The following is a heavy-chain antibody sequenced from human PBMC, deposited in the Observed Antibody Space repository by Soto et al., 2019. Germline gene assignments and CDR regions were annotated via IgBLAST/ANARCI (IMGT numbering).Heavy chain of an antibody. CDR2: IIPIFATA. J-gene: IGHJ1*01. CDR1: GGTFSKYA. CDR3: AITLGYCSGGSCRTRPSAEYFQH. D-gene: IGHD2-15*01. Sequence: SVKVSCKASGGTFSKYAISWVRQAPGQGLEWMGGIIPIFATANYAQNFQGRVTITADESTSTAYMELSSLRSEDTAVYYCAITLGYCSGGSCRTRPSAEYFQHWGQGTLVTVSS. V-gene: IGHV1-69*13.